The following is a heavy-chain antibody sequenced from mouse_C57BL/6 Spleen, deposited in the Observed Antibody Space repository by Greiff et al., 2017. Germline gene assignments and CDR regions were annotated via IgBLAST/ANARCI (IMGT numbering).Heavy chain of an antibody. Sequence: VQLQQSGAELVKPGASVKLSCKASGYTFTSYWMQWVKQRPGQGLEWIGEIDPSDSYTNYNQKFKGKATLTVDTSSSTAYMQLSSLTSEDSAVYYCARGLYLYYFDYWGQGTTLTVSS. D-gene: IGHD5-5*01. V-gene: IGHV1-50*01. J-gene: IGHJ2*01. CDR2: IDPSDSYT. CDR3: ARGLYLYYFDY. CDR1: GYTFTSYW.